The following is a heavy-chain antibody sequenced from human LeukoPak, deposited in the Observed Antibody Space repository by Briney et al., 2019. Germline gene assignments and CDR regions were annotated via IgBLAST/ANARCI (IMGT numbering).Heavy chain of an antibody. Sequence: GGSLRLSCAASGFTFGSYGMHWVRQAPGKGLEWVALIWYDGSSKHYADSVRGRFTISRDNSKNTLYLQMNSLRAEDTAVYYCARDFELSHWGQGTLVTVSS. D-gene: IGHD3-16*02. J-gene: IGHJ4*02. V-gene: IGHV3-33*01. CDR1: GFTFGSYG. CDR2: IWYDGSSK. CDR3: ARDFELSH.